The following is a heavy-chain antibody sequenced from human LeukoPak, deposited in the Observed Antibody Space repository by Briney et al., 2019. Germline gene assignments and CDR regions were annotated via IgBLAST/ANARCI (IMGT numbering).Heavy chain of an antibody. D-gene: IGHD6-19*01. Sequence: GGSLRLSCAASGFTFSNAWMSWVRQAPGKGLEWVANIKQDGGEKYYVDSVKGRFTISRDDAQNSLFLQMNSLRAEDTAVYYCARQTQSSGLEYWGQGTLVTVSS. CDR3: ARQTQSSGLEY. CDR2: IKQDGGEK. J-gene: IGHJ4*02. V-gene: IGHV3-7*01. CDR1: GFTFSNAW.